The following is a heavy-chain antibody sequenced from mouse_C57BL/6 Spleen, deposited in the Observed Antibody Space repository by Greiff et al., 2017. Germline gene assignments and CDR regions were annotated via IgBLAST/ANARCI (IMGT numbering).Heavy chain of an antibody. CDR2: IWSGGST. CDR1: GFSLTSSG. V-gene: IGHV2-2*01. CDR3: ARNLYGSSVFAY. D-gene: IGHD1-1*01. Sequence: VQLQQSGPGLVQPSQSLSITCTVSGFSLTSSGVHWVRQSPGKGLEWLGVIWSGGSTDYNAAFISRLSISKDNSKSQVFFKMNSLQADDTAIYYCARNLYGSSVFAYWGQGTLVTVSA. J-gene: IGHJ3*01.